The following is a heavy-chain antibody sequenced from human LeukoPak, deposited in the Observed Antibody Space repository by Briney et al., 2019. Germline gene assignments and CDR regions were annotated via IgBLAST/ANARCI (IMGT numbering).Heavy chain of an antibody. CDR2: IYYNGST. CDR3: ARRYFDFWSGYHDY. V-gene: IGHV4-39*01. Sequence: RPSETLSLTCTVSGGSISSSSYYWGWIRQPPGKGLEWIGGIYYNGSTYYNPSLKSRVTISVDTSKNQFSLKLSSVTAADTAVYYCARRYFDFWSGYHDYWGQGTLVTVSS. CDR1: GGSISSSSYY. J-gene: IGHJ4*02. D-gene: IGHD3-3*01.